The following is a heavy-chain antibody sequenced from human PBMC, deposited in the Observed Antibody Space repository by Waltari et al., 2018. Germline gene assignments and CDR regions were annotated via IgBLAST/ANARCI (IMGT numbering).Heavy chain of an antibody. J-gene: IGHJ4*02. CDR1: GYSISSGYS. CDR3: ARVGATGGFDY. V-gene: IGHV4-38-2*01. D-gene: IGHD3-10*01. CDR2: IYHSGST. Sequence: QVQLQESGPGLVKPSETLSLTCAVSGYSISSGYSWGWIRQPPGKGLEWIGSIYHSGSTYYNPSLKSRVTISVDTSKNQFSLKLSSVTAADTAVYYCARVGATGGFDYWGQGTLVTVSS.